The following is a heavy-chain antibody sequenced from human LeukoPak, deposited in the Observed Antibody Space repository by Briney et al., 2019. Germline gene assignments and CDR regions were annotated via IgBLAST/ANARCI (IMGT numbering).Heavy chain of an antibody. D-gene: IGHD6-13*01. CDR3: ARGAYRSSDAFDI. V-gene: IGHV3-21*01. Sequence: GGSLRLSCAASGFTFSSYSMNWVRQAPGKGLEWVSSISSSSSYIYYADSVKGRFTISRDNAKNSLYLQMNNLRAEDTAVYYCARGAYRSSDAFDIWGQGTMVTVSS. CDR1: GFTFSSYS. CDR2: ISSSSSYI. J-gene: IGHJ3*02.